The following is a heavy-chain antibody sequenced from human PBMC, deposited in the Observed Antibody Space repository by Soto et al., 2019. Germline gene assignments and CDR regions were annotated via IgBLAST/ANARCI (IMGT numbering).Heavy chain of an antibody. J-gene: IGHJ4*02. V-gene: IGHV1-18*01. CDR1: GYTFTTFG. Sequence: QVQMVQSGVEVRNTGASVRVSCKTSGYTFTTFGIHWVRQAPGQGLEWMGCLTAYDSKRNFAQKFQDRLTMTMDITTSTGYMELSGLRSDDTAVYFCARGLTYGDFDYWGRGTQVAVSS. CDR3: ARGLTYGDFDY. D-gene: IGHD4-17*01. CDR2: LTAYDSKR.